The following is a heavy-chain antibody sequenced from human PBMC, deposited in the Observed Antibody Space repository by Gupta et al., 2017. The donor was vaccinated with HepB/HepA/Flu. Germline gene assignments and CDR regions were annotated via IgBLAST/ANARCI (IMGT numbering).Heavy chain of an antibody. V-gene: IGHV3-11*04. D-gene: IGHD3-3*01. Sequence: QVQLVESGGGLVKPGGSLRLSCAASGFTFSDYYMSWIRQVPGKGLEWISYISTGGNTIYYADSVKGRFTISRDNAKNSLYLKMNSLRAEDTAVYYCAYSWFDFVSGYYKGPHFDYWGQGTLVTVSS. CDR3: AYSWFDFVSGYYKGPHFDY. CDR2: ISTGGNTI. CDR1: GFTFSDYY. J-gene: IGHJ4*02.